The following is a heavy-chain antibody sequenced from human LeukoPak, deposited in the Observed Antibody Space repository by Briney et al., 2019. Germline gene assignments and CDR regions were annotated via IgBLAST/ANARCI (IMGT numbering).Heavy chain of an antibody. D-gene: IGHD1-26*01. CDR1: GGSISTYY. Sequence: SETLFLTCNVSGGSISTYYWSWIRQPPGKGLEWIGYISDGGVTSYNPSLKGRVTISVDSPKNRFSLRLTSLTAVDTALYYCARHGGTLDYFDYWGPGSLVTVSS. J-gene: IGHJ4*02. CDR3: ARHGGTLDYFDY. CDR2: ISDGGVT. V-gene: IGHV4-59*08.